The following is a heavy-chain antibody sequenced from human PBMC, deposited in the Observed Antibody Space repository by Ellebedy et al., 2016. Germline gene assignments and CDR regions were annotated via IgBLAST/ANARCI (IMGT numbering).Heavy chain of an antibody. J-gene: IGHJ4*02. CDR1: GGSISSYY. V-gene: IGHV4-34*01. CDR2: INHSGST. Sequence: SETLSLXXTVSGGSISSYYWSWIRQPPGKGLEWIGEINHSGSTNYNPSLKSRVTISVDTSKNQFSLKLSSVTAADTAVYYCARGRGRVVPAAPDYWGQGTLVTVSS. CDR3: ARGRGRVVPAAPDY. D-gene: IGHD2-2*01.